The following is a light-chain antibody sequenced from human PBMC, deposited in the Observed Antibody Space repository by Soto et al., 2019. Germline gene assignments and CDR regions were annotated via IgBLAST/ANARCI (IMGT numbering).Light chain of an antibody. CDR1: QSISSY. Sequence: DIQMTQSPSSLSASVGDRVTITCRASQSISSYLNWYQQKPGKAPKLLIYAASSLQSGVPSRFGGSGSGTDFTLTISSLQPEDFATYYCQQSYNTETFGQGTKVEIK. CDR2: AAS. J-gene: IGKJ1*01. CDR3: QQSYNTET. V-gene: IGKV1-39*01.